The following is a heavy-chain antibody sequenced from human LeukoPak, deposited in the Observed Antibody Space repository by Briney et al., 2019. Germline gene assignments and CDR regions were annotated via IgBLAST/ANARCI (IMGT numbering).Heavy chain of an antibody. Sequence: GGSLRLSCAASGFTFSSYAMSWVRQAPGKGLEWVSAISGSGGSTYYADSVKGRFTISRDNSKDTLYLQMNSLRAEDTAVYYCAKDFSSQSIAVAGRPYYYYYGMDVWGKGTTVTVSS. D-gene: IGHD6-19*01. J-gene: IGHJ6*04. V-gene: IGHV3-23*01. CDR2: ISGSGGST. CDR3: AKDFSSQSIAVAGRPYYYYYGMDV. CDR1: GFTFSSYA.